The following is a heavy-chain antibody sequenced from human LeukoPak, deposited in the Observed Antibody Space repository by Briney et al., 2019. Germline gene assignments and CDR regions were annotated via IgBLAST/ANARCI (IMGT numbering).Heavy chain of an antibody. CDR2: ISYDGSNK. Sequence: GGSLRLSCAASGFTLSSYAMHWVRQAPGKGLEWVAVISYDGSNKYYADSVKGRFTISRDNSKNTLYLQMNSLRAEDTAVYYCAREREVMVRGVTHYFDYWGQGTLVTVSS. CDR3: AREREVMVRGVTHYFDY. D-gene: IGHD3-10*01. CDR1: GFTLSSYA. J-gene: IGHJ4*02. V-gene: IGHV3-30*04.